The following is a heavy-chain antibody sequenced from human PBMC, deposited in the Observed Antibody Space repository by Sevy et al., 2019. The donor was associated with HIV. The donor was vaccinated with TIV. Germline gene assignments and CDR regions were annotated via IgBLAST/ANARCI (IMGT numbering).Heavy chain of an antibody. CDR3: ARLVIDYYYYGLGG. J-gene: IGHJ6*02. D-gene: IGHD2-15*01. CDR1: GYTFNNYY. V-gene: IGHV1-46*02. CDR2: INPSGGST. Sequence: ASVKVSCKASGYTFNNYYMHWVRQAPGQGLEWMGVINPSGGSTNYAQKFQGRVTLTRDTSTSTIYMELSSLRSEDTAVYFCARLVIDYYYYGLGGWGQGTTVTGSS.